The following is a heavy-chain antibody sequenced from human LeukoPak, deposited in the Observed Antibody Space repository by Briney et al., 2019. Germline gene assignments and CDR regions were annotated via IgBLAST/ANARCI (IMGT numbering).Heavy chain of an antibody. CDR3: ARVLMVYAPTGGYYYYYYMDV. CDR2: MNPNSGNT. CDR1: GYTFTSYD. D-gene: IGHD2-8*01. Sequence: ASVKVSCKASGYTFTSYDINWVRQATGQGLEWMGWMNPNSGNTGYAQKFQGRVTITRNTSISTAYMELSSLRSGDTAVYYCARVLMVYAPTGGYYYYYYMDVWGKGTTVTVSS. V-gene: IGHV1-8*03. J-gene: IGHJ6*03.